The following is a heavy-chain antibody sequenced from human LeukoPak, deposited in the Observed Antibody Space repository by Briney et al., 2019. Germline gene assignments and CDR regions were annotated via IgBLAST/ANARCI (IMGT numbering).Heavy chain of an antibody. CDR3: AGGLSDYYYTVGY. V-gene: IGHV3-74*01. Sequence: PGGSLRLSCTTSGFTVTNYWMHWVRQAPGKGLVWVSRINSDGGNTNYAGSVKGRFAISRDNARNTLYLQMNSLRAEDTAVYYCAGGLSDYYYTVGYWGQGTLVTVSS. D-gene: IGHD3-22*01. CDR2: INSDGGNT. CDR1: GFTVTNYW. J-gene: IGHJ4*02.